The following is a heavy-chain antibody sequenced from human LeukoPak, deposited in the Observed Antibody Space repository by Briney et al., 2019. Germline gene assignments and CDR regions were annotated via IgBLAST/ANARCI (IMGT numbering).Heavy chain of an antibody. CDR3: ARAAADYYYYYMDV. D-gene: IGHD2-2*01. CDR1: GYNFTSYW. CDR2: IYPGDSDT. Sequence: GGSLQISGQGSGYNFTSYWIGGGRQVHGKGVEWMGIIYPGDSDTRYSPSFQGQVTISADKSISTAYLQWSSLKASDTAMYYCARAAADYYYYYMDVWGKGTTVTVSS. J-gene: IGHJ6*03. V-gene: IGHV5-51*01.